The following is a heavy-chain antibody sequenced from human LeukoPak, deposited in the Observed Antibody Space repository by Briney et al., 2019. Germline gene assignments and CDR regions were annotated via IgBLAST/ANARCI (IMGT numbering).Heavy chain of an antibody. V-gene: IGHV1-69*13. CDR3: ARRPASVAGTSAFWFDP. CDR1: GGTFSSYA. J-gene: IGHJ5*02. Sequence: SVKVSCKASGGTFSSYAISWVRQAPGQGLEWMGGIIPIFGTANYAQKFQGRVTITADESTSTAYMELSSLRSEDTAVYYCARRPASVAGTSAFWFDPWGQGTLVTVSS. CDR2: IIPIFGTA. D-gene: IGHD6-19*01.